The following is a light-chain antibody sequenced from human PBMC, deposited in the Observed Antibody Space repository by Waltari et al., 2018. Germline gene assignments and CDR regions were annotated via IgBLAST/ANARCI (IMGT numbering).Light chain of an antibody. Sequence: QSVLTHPPSVSGAPGQSVPLSCTGRGSHIGAGFVVPLSQQLPGPAPKLPVYGNNSRPSGVPDRFSASKSGTSASRAITGLQAEDEADYYCQSYDSSLTGSWVFGGGTKLTVL. V-gene: IGLV1-40*01. J-gene: IGLJ3*02. CDR2: GNN. CDR1: GSHIGAGFV. CDR3: QSYDSSLTGSWV.